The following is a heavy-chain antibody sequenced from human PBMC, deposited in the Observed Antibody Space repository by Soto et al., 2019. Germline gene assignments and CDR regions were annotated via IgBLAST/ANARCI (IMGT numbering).Heavy chain of an antibody. CDR2: LYWDDDK. J-gene: IGHJ6*02. Sequence: QVTLKESGPTLVKPTQTLTLTCTGSGLSLRTTGVGVGWVRQPPGQALEWLALLYWDDDKRYSPSLRSILTIAKGSSQKKLALTMINMDSVDTSTYYCVQSRCGGDGLEIYSTHAYNGLDVWGQGTTVTVSS. CDR1: GLSLRTTGVG. V-gene: IGHV2-5*02. CDR3: VQSRCGGDGLEIYSTHAYNGLDV. D-gene: IGHD2-21*02.